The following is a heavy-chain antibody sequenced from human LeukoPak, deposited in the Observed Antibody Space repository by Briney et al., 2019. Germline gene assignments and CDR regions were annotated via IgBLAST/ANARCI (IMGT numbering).Heavy chain of an antibody. V-gene: IGHV4-59*08. J-gene: IGHJ4*02. CDR2: IYYSGIT. CDR3: ARGGNPRGDFDY. D-gene: IGHD3-10*01. CDR1: GGSISGYY. Sequence: SETLSLTCTVSGGSISGYYWTWIRQPPGKGLEWIGYIYYSGITNYNPSLKSRVTISVDTSKNQFSLKLSSVTAADTAVYYCARGGNPRGDFDYWGQGTLVTVSS.